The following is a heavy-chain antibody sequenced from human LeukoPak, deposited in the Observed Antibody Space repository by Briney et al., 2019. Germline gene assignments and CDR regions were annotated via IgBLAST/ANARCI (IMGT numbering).Heavy chain of an antibody. CDR3: ARLSGRWLQDFDY. Sequence: GESLQISCKGSGYSFTSYWIGWVRQMPGKGLEWMVMIYPGDSDTRYSPSFQGQVTISADKSMSTAYLQWSSLKASDTAMYYCARLSGRWLQDFDYWGQGTLVTVSS. D-gene: IGHD5-24*01. CDR2: IYPGDSDT. CDR1: GYSFTSYW. J-gene: IGHJ4*02. V-gene: IGHV5-51*01.